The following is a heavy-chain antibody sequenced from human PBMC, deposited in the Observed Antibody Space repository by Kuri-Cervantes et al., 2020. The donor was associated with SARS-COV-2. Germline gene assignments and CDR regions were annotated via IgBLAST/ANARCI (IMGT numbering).Heavy chain of an antibody. CDR1: GASLSSHY. Sequence: GSLRLSCTVSGASLSSHYWSWIRQPPGKGLEWLGYIYYSGSTHYNPSLRSRVSISVDTSKNQFSLQLSSVTAADTAVYYCARYCSSTSCYGGAFDYWGQGTLVTVSS. V-gene: IGHV4-59*11. J-gene: IGHJ4*02. CDR2: IYYSGST. D-gene: IGHD2-2*01. CDR3: ARYCSSTSCYGGAFDY.